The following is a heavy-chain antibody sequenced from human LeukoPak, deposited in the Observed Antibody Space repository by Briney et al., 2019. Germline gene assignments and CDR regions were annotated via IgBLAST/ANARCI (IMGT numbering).Heavy chain of an antibody. CDR3: ARDYGDYCFDY. D-gene: IGHD4-17*01. Sequence: GGSLRLSCAASGFTVNSNYMSWVRQAPGKGLEWVSVIYSGGSTYYADSVKGRFTISRDNSKNTLYLQMNSLRAEDTAVYYCARDYGDYCFDYWGQGTLVTVSS. CDR2: IYSGGST. J-gene: IGHJ4*02. CDR1: GFTVNSNY. V-gene: IGHV3-66*01.